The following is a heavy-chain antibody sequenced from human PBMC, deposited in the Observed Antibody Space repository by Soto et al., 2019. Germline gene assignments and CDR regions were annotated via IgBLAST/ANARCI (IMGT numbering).Heavy chain of an antibody. CDR2: ISGGSSVT. J-gene: IGHJ4*02. Sequence: GSLRLSCAASGFTFSSYAMAWVRQAPGKGPEWVSTISGGSSVTYYGDSVKGRFTISRDNAKKTLFLQLNRLSAEDTATYYCAKVLSKNYYYPFDFWGQGTQVTVSS. CDR3: AKVLSKNYYYPFDF. V-gene: IGHV3-23*01. CDR1: GFTFSSYA. D-gene: IGHD3-10*01.